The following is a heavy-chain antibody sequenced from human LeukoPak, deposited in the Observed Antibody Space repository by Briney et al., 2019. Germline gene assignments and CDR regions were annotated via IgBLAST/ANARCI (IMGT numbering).Heavy chain of an antibody. CDR1: GGSISSYY. Sequence: SETLSLTCTGSGGSISSYYWSWIRQPPGKGLEWIGYIYYSGSTNYNPSLKSRVTISVDTSKNQFSLKLSSVTAADTAVYYCARYGDCTNGVCNFDYWGQGTLVTVSS. V-gene: IGHV4-59*08. J-gene: IGHJ4*02. CDR2: IYYSGST. CDR3: ARYGDCTNGVCNFDY. D-gene: IGHD2-8*01.